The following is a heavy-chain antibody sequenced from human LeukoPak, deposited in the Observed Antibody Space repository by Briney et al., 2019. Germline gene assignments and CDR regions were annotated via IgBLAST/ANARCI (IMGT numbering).Heavy chain of an antibody. V-gene: IGHV4-34*01. Sequence: SETLSLTCAVYGVSFSGYYWSWIRQPPGKGLEWIGEINHSGSTNYNPSLKSRVTISVDTSKNQFSLKLSSVTAADTAVYYCARGGQYDFDYWGQGTLVTVSS. J-gene: IGHJ4*02. CDR3: ARGGQYDFDY. D-gene: IGHD5-24*01. CDR2: INHSGST. CDR1: GVSFSGYY.